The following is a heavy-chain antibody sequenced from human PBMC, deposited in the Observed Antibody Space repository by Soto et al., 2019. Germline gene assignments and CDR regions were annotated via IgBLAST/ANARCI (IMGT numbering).Heavy chain of an antibody. V-gene: IGHV3-30-3*01. Sequence: QVQLVASGGGVVQPGRSLRLSCAASGFSFSISPMHWVRQAPGKGPEWVALISYDGTNKFYADSVKGRFTISRDNSKSMLYLQVDSLRPEDAAVYYCARDPKTSGGQHWAFNYFDSWGQGTLVTVSS. CDR1: GFSFSISP. CDR2: ISYDGTNK. D-gene: IGHD7-27*01. CDR3: ARDPKTSGGQHWAFNYFDS. J-gene: IGHJ4*02.